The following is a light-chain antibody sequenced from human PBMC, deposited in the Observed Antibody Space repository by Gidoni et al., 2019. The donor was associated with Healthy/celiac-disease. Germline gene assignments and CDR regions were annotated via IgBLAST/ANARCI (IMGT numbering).Light chain of an antibody. CDR1: SSDVGGYNY. CDR2: EVS. V-gene: IGLV2-14*01. CDR3: SSYTSSSTRGV. Sequence: QSALTQPASVSGSPGQSITISCTGTSSDVGGYNYVSWYQQPPGKAPNLMIYEVSNRPSGVSNRFSGSKSGNTASRTISGLQAEDEADYYCSSYTSSSTRGVFGGGTKLTVL. J-gene: IGLJ3*02.